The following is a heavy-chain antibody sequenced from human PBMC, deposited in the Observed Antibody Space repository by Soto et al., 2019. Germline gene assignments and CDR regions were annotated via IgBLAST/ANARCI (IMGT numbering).Heavy chain of an antibody. CDR3: ARAPGDYFDY. Sequence: LSLTCTVSGGSISSGGYYWSWIRQHPGKGLEWIGYIFYSGSTYYNPSLKSRVTISVDTSKNQFSLKLSSVTAADTAVYFCARAPGDYFDYWGQGTLVTVSS. J-gene: IGHJ4*02. CDR1: GGSISSGGYY. CDR2: IFYSGST. V-gene: IGHV4-31*03.